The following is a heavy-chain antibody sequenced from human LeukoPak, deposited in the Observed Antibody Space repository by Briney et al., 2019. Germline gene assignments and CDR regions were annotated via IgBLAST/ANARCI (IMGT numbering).Heavy chain of an antibody. CDR2: ISAYNGDT. J-gene: IGHJ6*02. CDR3: ARDQVGSSWYETTLGYYYYYGMDV. CDR1: GYTFTSYG. Sequence: ASVKVSCKASGYTFTSYGISWVRQAPGQGLEWMGWISAYNGDTNYAQKLQGRVTMTTDTSTSTAYMELRSLRSDDTAVYYCARDQVGSSWYETTLGYYYYYGMDVWGQGTTVTASS. V-gene: IGHV1-18*01. D-gene: IGHD6-13*01.